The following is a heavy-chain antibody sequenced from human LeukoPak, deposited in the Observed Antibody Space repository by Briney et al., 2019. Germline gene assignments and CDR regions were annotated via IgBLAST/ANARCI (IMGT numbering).Heavy chain of an antibody. V-gene: IGHV3-23*01. CDR2: ISGSGGST. J-gene: IGHJ5*02. CDR3: ATLLGIQLWFT. Sequence: PGGSLRLPCAASGFTFSSYAMSWVRQAPGKGLEWVSAISGSGGSTYYADSVKGRFTISRDNSKNTLYLQMNSLRAEDTAVYYCATLLGIQLWFTWGQGTLVTVSS. CDR1: GFTFSSYA. D-gene: IGHD5-18*01.